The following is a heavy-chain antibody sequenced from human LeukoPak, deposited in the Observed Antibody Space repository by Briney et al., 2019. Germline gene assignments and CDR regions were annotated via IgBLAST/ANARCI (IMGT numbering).Heavy chain of an antibody. CDR1: GYTFTAYH. CDR3: ATTRGLFDWSLP. V-gene: IGHV1-2*02. J-gene: IGHJ5*02. CDR2: INLSSGGT. D-gene: IGHD3-9*01. Sequence: GASVKVSCKASGYTFTAYHIHWVRQAPGQGLEWMGWINLSSGGTNYAQNFQGRVTITRDTSVNTAYLGLSRLKSDDTAVYYCATTRGLFDWSLPWGQGTLVTVSS.